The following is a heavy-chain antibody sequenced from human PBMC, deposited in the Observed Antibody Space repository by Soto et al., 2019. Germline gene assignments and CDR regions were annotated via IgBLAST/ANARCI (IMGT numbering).Heavy chain of an antibody. D-gene: IGHD6-13*01. V-gene: IGHV3-23*01. CDR3: AKDPVGAAAGTFHY. CDR1: GFTFSSYA. J-gene: IGHJ4*02. Sequence: GGSLRLSCAASGFTFSSYAMSWVRQAPGKGLEWVSAISGSGGISYYADSVKGRFTISRDNSKNTLYLQMNSLRAEDTAVYYCAKDPVGAAAGTFHYWGQGTLVTVSS. CDR2: ISGSGGIS.